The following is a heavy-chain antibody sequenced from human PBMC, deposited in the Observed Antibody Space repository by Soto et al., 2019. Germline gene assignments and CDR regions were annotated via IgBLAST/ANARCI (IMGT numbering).Heavy chain of an antibody. J-gene: IGHJ4*02. D-gene: IGHD3-10*01. V-gene: IGHV1-3*01. CDR2: IHAGNGNT. CDR1: RYTFSDYA. CDR3: ARGLLWFGDLSPLAY. Sequence: ASVKVSCKASRYTFSDYAMHWVRQAPGQRLEWMGWIHAGNGNTKYSQKFQGRVTITRDTSATTVYLELTSLRPEDTAVYYCARGLLWFGDLSPLAYRGQETLVTVSS.